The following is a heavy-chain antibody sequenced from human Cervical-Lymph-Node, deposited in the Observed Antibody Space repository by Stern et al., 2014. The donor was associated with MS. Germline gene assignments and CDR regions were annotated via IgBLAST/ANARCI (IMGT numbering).Heavy chain of an antibody. D-gene: IGHD3-10*01. CDR2: IIPIIGTA. V-gene: IGHV1-69*12. Sequence: VQLVQSGAEVKKPGSSVKVSCKASGGTFSSYAFSWVRQAPGQGLEWVGGIIPIIGTANYAQKFQGRVTITADDSIKIAYMEVSSLRSEDTAVYYCARDQRHYGSGHYAFDIWGQGTMVTVSS. J-gene: IGHJ3*02. CDR3: ARDQRHYGSGHYAFDI. CDR1: GGTFSSYA.